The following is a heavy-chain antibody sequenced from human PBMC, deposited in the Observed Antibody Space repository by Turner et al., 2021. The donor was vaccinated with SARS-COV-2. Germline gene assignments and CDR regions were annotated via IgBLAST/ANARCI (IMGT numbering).Heavy chain of an antibody. Sequence: QVQLVESGGGVVQPGRSLRLSCAASGVTFSSYAMHWVRQAPGKGLEWVAVISYYGSHKYDAYSVKGRFTISRDNSKNTLYLHMNSLRAEDTAVYYCERAQDSSGYYVVYYYGMDVWGQGTTVTVSS. CDR3: ERAQDSSGYYVVYYYGMDV. CDR2: ISYYGSHK. V-gene: IGHV3-30-3*01. D-gene: IGHD3-22*01. CDR1: GVTFSSYA. J-gene: IGHJ6*02.